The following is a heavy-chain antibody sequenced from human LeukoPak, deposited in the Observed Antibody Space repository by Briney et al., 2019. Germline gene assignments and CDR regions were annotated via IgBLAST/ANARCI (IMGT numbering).Heavy chain of an antibody. CDR3: TRHLGDGYNLLVGGSVPYYFDY. J-gene: IGHJ4*02. D-gene: IGHD5-24*01. CDR2: IRSKANSYVT. CDR1: GFTFSGSA. V-gene: IGHV3-73*01. Sequence: PGGSLRLSCAASGFTFSGSAMHWVRQASGRGLEWVGRIRSKANSYVTAYAASVKGRFTISRDDSKNTAYLQMNSLKTEDTAVYYCTRHLGDGYNLLVGGSVPYYFDYWGQGTLVTVSS.